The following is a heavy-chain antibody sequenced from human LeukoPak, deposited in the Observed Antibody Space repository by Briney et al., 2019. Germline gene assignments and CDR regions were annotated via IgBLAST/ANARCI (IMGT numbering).Heavy chain of an antibody. Sequence: PGGSLRLSCTASGFTFGDYAMSWFRQAPGKGLEWVGFIRSKAYGGTTEYAASVKGRFTISRDDSKSIAYLQMNSLRAEDTAVYYCAREGYYDSSGSGSAFDIWGQGTMVTVSS. CDR1: GFTFGDYA. V-gene: IGHV3-49*03. D-gene: IGHD3-22*01. CDR2: IRSKAYGGTT. CDR3: AREGYYDSSGSGSAFDI. J-gene: IGHJ3*02.